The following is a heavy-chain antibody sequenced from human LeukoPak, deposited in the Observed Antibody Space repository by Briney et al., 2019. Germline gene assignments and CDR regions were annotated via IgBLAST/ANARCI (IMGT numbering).Heavy chain of an antibody. Sequence: GGSLRLSCAASGFTFSSYSMNWVRQAPGKGLEWVSYISSSSSTIYYADSVKGRFTISRDNAKNSLYLQMNSLRAEDTAVYYCARDDAGDYWGQGTLVTVSS. CDR3: ARDDAGDY. CDR2: ISSSSSTI. V-gene: IGHV3-48*01. CDR1: GFTFSSYS. J-gene: IGHJ4*02.